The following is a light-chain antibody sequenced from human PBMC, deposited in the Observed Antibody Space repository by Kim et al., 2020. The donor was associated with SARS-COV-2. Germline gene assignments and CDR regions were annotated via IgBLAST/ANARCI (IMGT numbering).Light chain of an antibody. CDR1: QDISDY. V-gene: IGKV1-33*01. Sequence: DIQMTQSPSSLSASVGDRVTITCQASQDISDYLSWYQQKPGKAPKVLIHDASDLETGVPSRFSGSGSGTDFTFTISSLQPEDIATYYCQQYKNLPFTFGPGTKVDIK. CDR2: DAS. CDR3: QQYKNLPFT. J-gene: IGKJ3*01.